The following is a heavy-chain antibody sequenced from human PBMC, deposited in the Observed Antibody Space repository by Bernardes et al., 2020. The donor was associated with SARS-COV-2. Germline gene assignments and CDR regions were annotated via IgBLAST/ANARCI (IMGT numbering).Heavy chain of an antibody. Sequence: GESLKISSNGTGDSVTSYWIGWVRPMPGKGLEWLGIIYPGDSDTRYSPSFQGQVTISADKSISTAYLQWSSLKASDTAMYYCARHQAVAGTFEPYDYWGQGTLVTVSS. V-gene: IGHV5-51*01. D-gene: IGHD6-19*01. CDR2: IYPGDSDT. CDR3: ARHQAVAGTFEPYDY. CDR1: GDSVTSYW. J-gene: IGHJ4*02.